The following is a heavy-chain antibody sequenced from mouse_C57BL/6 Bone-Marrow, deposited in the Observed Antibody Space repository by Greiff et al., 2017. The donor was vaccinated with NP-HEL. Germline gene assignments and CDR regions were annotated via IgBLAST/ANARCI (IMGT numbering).Heavy chain of an antibody. D-gene: IGHD1-1*01. CDR1: GYTFTSYG. V-gene: IGHV1-81*01. CDR3: ARYRYYGSSPTEYFDV. J-gene: IGHJ1*03. Sequence: VQGVESGAELARPGASVKLSCKASGYTFTSYGISWVKQRTGQGLEWIGEIYPRSGNTYYNEKFKGKATLTADKSSSTAYMELRSLTSEDSAVYFCARYRYYGSSPTEYFDVWGTGTTVTVSS. CDR2: IYPRSGNT.